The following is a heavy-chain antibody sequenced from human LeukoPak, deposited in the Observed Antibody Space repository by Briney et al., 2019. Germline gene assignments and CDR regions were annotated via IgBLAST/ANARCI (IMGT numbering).Heavy chain of an antibody. CDR1: GFIFNNYV. V-gene: IGHV3-23*01. J-gene: IGHJ5*02. Sequence: GGSLRLSCTASGFIFNNYVLSWIRQAPGKGPEWISAISGGGDKTYFEDSVKGRFTVSRDNSKNTVYLQMNSLRVEDTAVYYCARDPTGYPNWFDPWGQGTLVIVPS. D-gene: IGHD3-9*01. CDR2: ISGGGDKT. CDR3: ARDPTGYPNWFDP.